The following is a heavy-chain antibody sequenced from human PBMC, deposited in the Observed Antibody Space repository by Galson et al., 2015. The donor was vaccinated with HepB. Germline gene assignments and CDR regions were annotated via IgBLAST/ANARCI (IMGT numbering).Heavy chain of an antibody. Sequence: SVKVSCKASGHTFSSSYMHWVRQAPGQGLEWMGIINPSVGSATYAQKFQGRVTMTRDTSTSTVYMELSSLRSEDTAVYYCARVRTGVYGEATVFDYWGQGILVTVSS. CDR3: ARVRTGVYGEATVFDY. CDR1: GHTFSSSY. V-gene: IGHV1-46*03. J-gene: IGHJ4*02. D-gene: IGHD7-27*01. CDR2: INPSVGSA.